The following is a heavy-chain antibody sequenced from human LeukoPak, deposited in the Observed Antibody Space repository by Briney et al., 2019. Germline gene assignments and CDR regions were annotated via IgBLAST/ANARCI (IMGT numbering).Heavy chain of an antibody. CDR1: GGSISSSNW. D-gene: IGHD5-12*01. CDR2: IYHSGST. J-gene: IGHJ4*02. V-gene: IGHV4-4*02. Sequence: PSETLSLTCAVSGGSISSSNWWSWVRQPPGKGLEWIGGIYHSGSTNYNPSLKSRVTISVDRSKNQFSLKLSSVTAADTAVYYCAREGSSGRYFDYWGQGTLVTVSS. CDR3: AREGSSGRYFDY.